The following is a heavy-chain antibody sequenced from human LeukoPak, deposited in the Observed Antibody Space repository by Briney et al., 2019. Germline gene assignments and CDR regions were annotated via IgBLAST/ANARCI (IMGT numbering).Heavy chain of an antibody. J-gene: IGHJ6*02. CDR3: ARDQSFMKYSSSWFYYYGMDV. D-gene: IGHD6-13*01. CDR1: GFTFSDYY. Sequence: GGSLRLSCAASGFTFSDYYMSWIRQAPGKGLEWVSYISSSGSTIYYADSVKGRFTISRDNAKNSLYLQMNSLRAEDTAVYYCARDQSFMKYSSSWFYYYGMDVWGQGTTVTVSS. CDR2: ISSSGSTI. V-gene: IGHV3-11*01.